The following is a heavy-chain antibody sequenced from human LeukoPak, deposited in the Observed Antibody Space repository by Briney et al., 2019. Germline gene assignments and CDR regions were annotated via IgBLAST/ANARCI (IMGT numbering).Heavy chain of an antibody. CDR1: GFTFSIYW. Sequence: GGSLRLSCAASGFTFSIYWMHWVRQAPGKGLVWVSRINSDGSTTNYADSVKGRFTISRDNAENTLYLQMNSLRVEHTAVYYGTWRVSATRWFDPWGQGTLVTVSS. V-gene: IGHV3-74*01. J-gene: IGHJ5*02. CDR2: INSDGSTT. D-gene: IGHD2-15*01. CDR3: TWRVSATRWFDP.